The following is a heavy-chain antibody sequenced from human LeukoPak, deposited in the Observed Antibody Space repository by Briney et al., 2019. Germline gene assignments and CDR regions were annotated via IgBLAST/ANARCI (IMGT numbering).Heavy chain of an antibody. V-gene: IGHV3-53*01. CDR3: GKDNRGSNSGSQDFDY. Sequence: GGSLRLSCAASGFTVSSNYMSWVRQAPGKGLEWVSVIYSGGSTYYADSVKGRFTISRDNSKNTLYLQMNSLRAEDTAVYYCGKDNRGSNSGSQDFDYWGQGTLVTVSS. CDR1: GFTVSSNY. CDR2: IYSGGST. J-gene: IGHJ4*02. D-gene: IGHD1-26*01.